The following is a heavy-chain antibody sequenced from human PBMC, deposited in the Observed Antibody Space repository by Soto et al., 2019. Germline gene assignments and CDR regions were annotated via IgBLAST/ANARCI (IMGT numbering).Heavy chain of an antibody. Sequence: EVQLVESGGGLIQPGGSLRLSCAASGFTVSSNYMSWVSQTPGKGLEWVSIIYSGGSSYYADSVKGRFTISRDNSKNTLYLQMNSLRAEDTAVYYCASCSMITFGGVIVDDAFYMWGQGTMVSVSS. V-gene: IGHV3-53*01. CDR2: IYSGGSS. D-gene: IGHD3-16*02. CDR1: GFTVSSNY. J-gene: IGHJ3*02. CDR3: ASCSMITFGGVIVDDAFYM.